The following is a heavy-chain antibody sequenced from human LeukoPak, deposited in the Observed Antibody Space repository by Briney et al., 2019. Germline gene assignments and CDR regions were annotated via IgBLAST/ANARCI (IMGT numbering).Heavy chain of an antibody. J-gene: IGHJ4*02. CDR2: ISYDGSNK. CDR3: ARDIPGIAVAGPIDY. V-gene: IGHV3-30*04. Sequence: PGRSLRLSCAASGFTFSSYAMHWVRQAPGKGLEWVAVISYDGSNKYYADSVKGRFTIFRDNSKNTLYLQMNSLRAEDTAVYYCARDIPGIAVAGPIDYWGQGTLVTVSS. CDR1: GFTFSSYA. D-gene: IGHD6-19*01.